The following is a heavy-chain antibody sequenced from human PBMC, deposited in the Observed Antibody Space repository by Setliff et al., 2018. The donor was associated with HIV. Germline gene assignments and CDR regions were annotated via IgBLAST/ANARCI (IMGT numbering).Heavy chain of an antibody. V-gene: IGHV4-59*05. CDR3: ARVGWDYYDSSGVGEFDY. D-gene: IGHD3-22*01. CDR2: IYYSGRT. CDR1: GGSFTNYF. J-gene: IGHJ4*02. Sequence: SETLSLTCAVYGGSFTNYFWSWIRQSPGKGLEWIGSIYYSGRTYYNPSLKSRVTISVDTSKNQFSLKLSSVTAADTAVYYCARVGWDYYDSSGVGEFDYWGQGTLVTVSS.